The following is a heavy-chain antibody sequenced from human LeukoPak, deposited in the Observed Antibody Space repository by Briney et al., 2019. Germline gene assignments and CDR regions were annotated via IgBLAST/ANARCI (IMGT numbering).Heavy chain of an antibody. V-gene: IGHV4-38-2*01. CDR3: ARLEGGSYFVY. Sequence: SETLSLTCAVSGYSISSGYYWGWIRQPPGKGLEWIGSIYHSGSTYYNPSLKSRVTISVDTSKNQFSLKLSSVTAADTAVYYCARLEGGSYFVYWGQGTLVTVSS. J-gene: IGHJ4*02. D-gene: IGHD1-26*01. CDR1: GYSISSGYY. CDR2: IYHSGST.